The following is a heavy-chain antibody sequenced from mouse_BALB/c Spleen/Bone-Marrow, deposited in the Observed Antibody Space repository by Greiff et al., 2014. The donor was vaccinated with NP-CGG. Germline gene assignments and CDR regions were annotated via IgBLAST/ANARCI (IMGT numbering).Heavy chain of an antibody. D-gene: IGHD1-1*01. CDR1: GFNIKDTY. J-gene: IGHJ3*01. Sequence: EVQLQQSGAELVKPGASVKLSCTASGFNIKDTYMYWVKQRPEQGLEWIGRIDPANGNTKYDPKFQDKATITADTSSNTAYLQLSSLTSEDTAVYYCARYYCGSSSFAYWGQGTLVTVSA. CDR2: IDPANGNT. V-gene: IGHV14-3*02. CDR3: ARYYCGSSSFAY.